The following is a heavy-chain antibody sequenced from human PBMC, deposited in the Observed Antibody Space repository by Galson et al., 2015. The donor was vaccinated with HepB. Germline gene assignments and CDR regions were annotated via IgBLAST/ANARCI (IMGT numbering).Heavy chain of an antibody. J-gene: IGHJ5*02. CDR1: GVTLSSYA. CDR3: ARGSDSSSWYSGKYH. CDR2: ISYDGRHK. V-gene: IGHV3-30*04. D-gene: IGHD6-13*01. Sequence: SLRLSCAASGVTLSSYAMHWVRQAPGKGLEWLAVISYDGRHKYYADSVKGRFTISRDNSENTLYLQMNSLRAEDTAMYYGARGSDSSSWYSGKYHWGQGTLVTVSS.